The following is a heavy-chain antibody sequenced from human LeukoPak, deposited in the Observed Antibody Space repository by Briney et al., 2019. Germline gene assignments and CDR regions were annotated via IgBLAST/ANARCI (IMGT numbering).Heavy chain of an antibody. D-gene: IGHD2-8*01. V-gene: IGHV1-69*04. Sequence: GASVTVSCKASGGTFSSYAISWVRQAPGQGLEWMGRIIPIFGIANYAQKFQGRVTITADKSTSTAYMELSSLRSEDTAVYYCARSDIVLMVYAIAPFDYWGQGTLVTVSS. J-gene: IGHJ4*02. CDR3: ARSDIVLMVYAIAPFDY. CDR1: GGTFSSYA. CDR2: IIPIFGIA.